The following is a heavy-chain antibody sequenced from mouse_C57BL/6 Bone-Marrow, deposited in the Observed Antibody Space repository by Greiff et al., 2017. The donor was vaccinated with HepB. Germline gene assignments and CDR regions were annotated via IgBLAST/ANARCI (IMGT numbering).Heavy chain of an antibody. CDR3: AKNGGGNYVLFAY. J-gene: IGHJ3*01. CDR2: IWRGGST. V-gene: IGHV2-5*01. CDR1: GFSLTSYG. D-gene: IGHD2-1*01. Sequence: VKLMESGPGLVQPSQSLSITCTVSGFSLTSYGVHWVRQSPGKGLEWLGVIWRGGSTDYNAAFMSRLSITKDNSKSQVFFKMNSLQADDTAIYYCAKNGGGNYVLFAYWGQGTLVTVSA.